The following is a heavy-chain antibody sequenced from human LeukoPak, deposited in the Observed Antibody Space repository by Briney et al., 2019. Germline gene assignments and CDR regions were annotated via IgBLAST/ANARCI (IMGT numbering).Heavy chain of an antibody. Sequence: GGSLRLSCAASGFSFDDYGLTWVRQAPGKGLEWVSGINWNGDSTDYADSVKGRFTISRDNAKNSLYLQMNSLRAEDTAVYYCAKGPLWFGENFWGQGTLVTVSS. CDR1: GFSFDDYG. V-gene: IGHV3-20*04. CDR3: AKGPLWFGENF. D-gene: IGHD3-10*01. CDR2: INWNGDST. J-gene: IGHJ4*02.